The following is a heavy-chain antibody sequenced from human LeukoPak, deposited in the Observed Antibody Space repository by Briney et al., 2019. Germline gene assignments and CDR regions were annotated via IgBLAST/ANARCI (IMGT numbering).Heavy chain of an antibody. J-gene: IGHJ6*03. V-gene: IGHV4-4*07. CDR1: GGSISSYY. CDR3: AREGRYCGGGRCSYMDV. CDR2: IYTSGST. D-gene: IGHD2-15*01. Sequence: SETLSLTCTVSGGSISSYYWTWIRQPAGKGLEWIGHIYTSGSTNYNPSLKSRVTMSVDTSKNQFSLKLSSVTAADTAVYYCAREGRYCGGGRCSYMDVWGKGTTVTVSS.